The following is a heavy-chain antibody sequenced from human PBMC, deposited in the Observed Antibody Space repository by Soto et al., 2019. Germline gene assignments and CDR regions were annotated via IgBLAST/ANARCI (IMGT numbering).Heavy chain of an antibody. CDR3: ANSLMEDPYGMDV. Sequence: GGSLRLSCAASGFTFSGYGMHWVRQAPGKGLEWVAVISYDGSNKYYADSVKGRFTISRDNSKNTLYLQMNSLRAEDTAVYYCANSLMEDPYGMDVWCQGTTVTVSS. CDR1: GFTFSGYG. CDR2: ISYDGSNK. D-gene: IGHD3-3*01. V-gene: IGHV3-30*18. J-gene: IGHJ6*02.